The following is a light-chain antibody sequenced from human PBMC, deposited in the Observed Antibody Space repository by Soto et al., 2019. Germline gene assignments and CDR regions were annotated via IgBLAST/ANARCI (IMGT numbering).Light chain of an antibody. Sequence: EIVLTQSPATLSLSPGERATLSCRASQSVSSYLAWYQQKPGQAPRLLIYDASNRATGIPARFSGSGSGTDFPLTISSLEPEDFAVYYCQQRSNWPTFCQGTKLEIK. CDR2: DAS. CDR3: QQRSNWPT. V-gene: IGKV3-11*01. CDR1: QSVSSY. J-gene: IGKJ2*01.